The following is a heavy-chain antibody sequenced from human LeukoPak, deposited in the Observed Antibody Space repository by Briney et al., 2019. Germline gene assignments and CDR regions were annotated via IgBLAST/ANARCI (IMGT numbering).Heavy chain of an antibody. V-gene: IGHV4-34*01. Sequence: SETLSLTCAVYGGPFRGFFWSWIRQAPGKGLERIGEVSHSGSSNYNPSLKSRIIISLDTSKSQFSLRLTSVPVADTAVYYCARGIFYGGRNQYIWLDLWGQGTLVTVSS. CDR1: GGPFRGFF. CDR2: VSHSGSS. CDR3: ARGIFYGGRNQYIWLDL. J-gene: IGHJ5*02. D-gene: IGHD4-23*01.